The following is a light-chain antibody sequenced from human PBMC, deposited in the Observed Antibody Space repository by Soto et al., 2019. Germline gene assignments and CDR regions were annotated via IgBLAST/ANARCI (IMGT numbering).Light chain of an antibody. J-gene: IGLJ1*01. CDR1: SSDVGAYNY. CDR2: DVS. Sequence: QSALTQPASVSGSPGQSITISCTGTSSDVGAYNYVSWYQQHPGKAPKLMIYDVSKRPSGISDRFSVSKSGNTASLTISNLQADDEADYYCSSYTDSGNYVFGSGTKLTVL. CDR3: SSYTDSGNYV. V-gene: IGLV2-14*01.